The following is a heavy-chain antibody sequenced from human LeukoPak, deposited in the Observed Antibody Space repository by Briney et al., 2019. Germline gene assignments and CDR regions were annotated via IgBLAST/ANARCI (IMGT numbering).Heavy chain of an antibody. Sequence: SETLSLTCTVSGGSISSSSYYWGWIRQPPGKGLERIGSIYYSGSTYYNSSLKSRVTISVDTSKKQFSLNLTSVTAADTAVYYCARHVDATVRFDPWGQGTLVTVSS. CDR2: IYYSGST. D-gene: IGHD4-11*01. V-gene: IGHV4-39*01. CDR1: GGSISSSSYY. CDR3: ARHVDATVRFDP. J-gene: IGHJ5*02.